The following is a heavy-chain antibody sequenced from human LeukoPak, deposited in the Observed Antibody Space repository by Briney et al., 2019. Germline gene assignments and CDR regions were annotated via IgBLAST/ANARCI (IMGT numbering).Heavy chain of an antibody. D-gene: IGHD2-8*01. V-gene: IGHV3-30*02. CDR3: AKGSFVLIDY. CDR2: IRYDGSKK. CDR1: GFTFSSYG. J-gene: IGHJ4*02. Sequence: GGSLRLSCAASGFTFSSYGMHWVRQAPGKGLEWVAFIRYDGSKKYYADSVKGRFTISRDNSKNTLYLQMNSLRAEDTAVYYCAKGSFVLIDYWGQGTLVTASS.